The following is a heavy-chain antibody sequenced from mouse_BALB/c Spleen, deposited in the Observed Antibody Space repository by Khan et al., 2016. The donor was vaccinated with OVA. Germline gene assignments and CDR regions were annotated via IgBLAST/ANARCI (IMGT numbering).Heavy chain of an antibody. V-gene: IGHV14-3*02. CDR2: IDPINGNV. CDR1: GFNIKDTY. J-gene: IGHJ2*01. CDR3: TRDRIDY. Sequence: VQLKQSGAELVKPGASVKLSCTASGFNIKDTYLHWVKQRPEQGLEWIGRIDPINGNVKYDPKFQGKATITTDKSSSTAYMQLSSLTSEDSAVYYCTRDRIDYWGQGTTLTVSS.